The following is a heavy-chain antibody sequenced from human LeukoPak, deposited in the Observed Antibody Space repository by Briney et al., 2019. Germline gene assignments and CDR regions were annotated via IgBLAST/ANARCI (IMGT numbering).Heavy chain of an antibody. J-gene: IGHJ6*02. V-gene: IGHV3-66*01. D-gene: IGHD1-26*01. CDR2: ISSGGTT. CDR1: GFTFSDYY. Sequence: GGSLRLSCAASGFTFSDYYMSWIRQAPGKGLEWVSIISSGGTTSYADSVKGRFTISRDNSRNTLYLQMNSLRAADTAVYYCASRGAPGYYYGMDVWGQGTTVTVSS. CDR3: ASRGAPGYYYGMDV.